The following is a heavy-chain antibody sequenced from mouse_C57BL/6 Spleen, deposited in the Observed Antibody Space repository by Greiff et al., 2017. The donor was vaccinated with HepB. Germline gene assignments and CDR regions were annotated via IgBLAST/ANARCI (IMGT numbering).Heavy chain of an antibody. V-gene: IGHV1-80*01. CDR3: ARSERIDDGYQYYFDY. J-gene: IGHJ2*01. D-gene: IGHD2-3*01. Sequence: QVQLQQSGAELVKPGASVKISCKASGYAFSSYWMNWVKQRPGKGLEWIGQIYPGDGDTNYNGKFKGKATLTADKSSSTAYMQLSSLTSEDSAVYFCARSERIDDGYQYYFDYWGQGTTLTVSS. CDR1: GYAFSSYW. CDR2: IYPGDGDT.